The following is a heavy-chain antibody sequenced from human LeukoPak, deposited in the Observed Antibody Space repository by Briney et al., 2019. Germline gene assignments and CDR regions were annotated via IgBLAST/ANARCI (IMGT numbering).Heavy chain of an antibody. CDR2: IYYSGST. D-gene: IGHD3-22*01. Sequence: SETLSLTCTVSGGSISSYYWSWIRQPPGKGLEWIGYIYYSGSTNYNPSLKSRVTISVDTSKNQFSLKLSSVTAADTAVYYCARGDYDSSGYGIDYWGQGTLVTVSS. J-gene: IGHJ4*02. CDR3: ARGDYDSSGYGIDY. CDR1: GGSISSYY. V-gene: IGHV4-59*01.